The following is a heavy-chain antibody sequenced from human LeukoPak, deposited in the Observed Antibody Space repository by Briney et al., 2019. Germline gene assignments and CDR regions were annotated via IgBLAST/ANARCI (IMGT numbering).Heavy chain of an antibody. CDR1: GYTFTSYD. Sequence: GASVKVSCKASGYTFTSYDINWVRQATGQGLEWMGWMNPNSGNTGYAQKFQGRVTMTRNTSISTAYMELSSLRSEDTAVYYCARGRYSSGWYGPITNWFDPWGQGTLVTVSS. V-gene: IGHV1-8*01. D-gene: IGHD6-19*01. J-gene: IGHJ5*02. CDR2: MNPNSGNT. CDR3: ARGRYSSGWYGPITNWFDP.